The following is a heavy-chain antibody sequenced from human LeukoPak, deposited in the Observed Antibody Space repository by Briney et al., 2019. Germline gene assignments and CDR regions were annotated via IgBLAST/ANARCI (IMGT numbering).Heavy chain of an antibody. CDR3: VKAGANDFYKGWFDS. Sequence: PGGSLRLSCVASGFTFSNYVMNWIRQAPGKGLEWISGIIHSGGRSYYADSVRGRFTISRDNSNNTLYLQINILRVDDTAIYYCVKAGANDFYKGWFDSWGQGTLVTVSS. V-gene: IGHV3-23*01. CDR1: GFTFSNYV. CDR2: IIHSGGRS. D-gene: IGHD3-10*01. J-gene: IGHJ5*01.